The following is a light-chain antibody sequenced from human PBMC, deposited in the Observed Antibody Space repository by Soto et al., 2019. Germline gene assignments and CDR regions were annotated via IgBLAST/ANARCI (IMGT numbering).Light chain of an antibody. Sequence: QSALTQPASVSGSPGQSITISCTGTSSDVGGYNYVSWYQQHPGTAPKLMIYDVSNRPSGVSNRFSGSKSGNTASLTISGLQAEDEADYYCSSYTSSSTPCVFGTGTKLTVL. V-gene: IGLV2-14*01. J-gene: IGLJ1*01. CDR3: SSYTSSSTPCV. CDR2: DVS. CDR1: SSDVGGYNY.